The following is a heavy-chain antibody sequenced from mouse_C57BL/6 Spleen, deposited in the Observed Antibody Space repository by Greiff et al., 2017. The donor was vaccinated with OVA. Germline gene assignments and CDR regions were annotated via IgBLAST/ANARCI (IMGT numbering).Heavy chain of an antibody. Sequence: QVQLQQPGTELVKPGASVKLSCKASGYTFTSYWMHWVKQGPGQGLEWIGNINPSNGGTNYNEKFTSKATLTVDKSSSTAYMQLSSLTSEDSAVYYCARNYGSSLLVSWYFDVWGTGTTVTVSS. J-gene: IGHJ1*03. D-gene: IGHD1-1*01. CDR1: GYTFTSYW. CDR3: ARNYGSSLLVSWYFDV. V-gene: IGHV1-53*01. CDR2: INPSNGGT.